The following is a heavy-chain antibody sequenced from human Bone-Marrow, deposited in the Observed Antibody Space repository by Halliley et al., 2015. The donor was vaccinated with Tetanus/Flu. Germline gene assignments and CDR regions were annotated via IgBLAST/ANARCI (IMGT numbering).Heavy chain of an antibody. D-gene: IGHD3-10*01. CDR3: TVSNLWFGELSNDY. Sequence: WFGYIYYTGGPNYNPSLMSRVTMSVDTSKNLFSLNLRSVTAADTAVYYCTVSNLWFGELSNDYWGQGTLVTVSS. V-gene: IGHV4-61*03. J-gene: IGHJ4*02. CDR2: IYYTGGP.